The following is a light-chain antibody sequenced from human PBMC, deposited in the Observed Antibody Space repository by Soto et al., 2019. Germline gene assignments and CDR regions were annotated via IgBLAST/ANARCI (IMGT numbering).Light chain of an antibody. CDR3: QQYYSTPPYT. J-gene: IGKJ2*01. Sequence: DIVMTQSPDSLAVSLGERATINCKSSQSVLYSSNNKNYLAWYQQKPGRPPKLLIYWASTRESRVPDRFSGSGSGTYFALTISSLQAEAVAVYYCQQYYSTPPYTFGQGTKLEIK. V-gene: IGKV4-1*01. CDR2: WAS. CDR1: QSVLYSSNNKNY.